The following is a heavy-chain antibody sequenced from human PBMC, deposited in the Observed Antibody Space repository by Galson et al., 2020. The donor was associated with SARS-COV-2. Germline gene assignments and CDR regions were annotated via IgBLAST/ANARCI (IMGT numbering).Heavy chain of an antibody. Sequence: ASVKVSCKVSGYTLTELSMHWVRQAPGKGLEWMGGFYPEDGETIYAQKFQGRVTMTEDTSTDTAYMELSSLGSEDTAVYYCATSTPIVVVPAAYGFWFDPWGQGALVTVSS. D-gene: IGHD2-2*01. CDR1: GYTLTELS. V-gene: IGHV1-24*01. J-gene: IGHJ5*02. CDR3: ATSTPIVVVPAAYGFWFDP. CDR2: FYPEDGET.